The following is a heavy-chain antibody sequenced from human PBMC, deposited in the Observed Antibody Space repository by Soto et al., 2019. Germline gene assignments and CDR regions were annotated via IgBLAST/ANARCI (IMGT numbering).Heavy chain of an antibody. V-gene: IGHV4-31*03. Sequence: PSETLSLTCTVSGGSISSGGYYWSWIRQHPGKGLEWIGYIYYSGSTYYNPSLKSRVAISVDTSKNQFSLKLSSVTAADTAVYYCARVVLRFLCWFDPWGQGTLVTVSS. CDR1: GGSISSGGYY. CDR3: ARVVLRFLCWFDP. D-gene: IGHD3-3*01. J-gene: IGHJ5*02. CDR2: IYYSGST.